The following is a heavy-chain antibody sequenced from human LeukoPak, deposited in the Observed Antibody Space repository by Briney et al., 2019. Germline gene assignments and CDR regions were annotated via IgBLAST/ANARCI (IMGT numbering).Heavy chain of an antibody. V-gene: IGHV3-21*01. CDR3: ARGVGLLWFGELSKRGLRFDP. J-gene: IGHJ5*02. Sequence: GGSLRLSCAASGFTFSSYSMNWVRQAPGKGLEWVSSISSSSSYIYYADSVKGRFTISRDNSKNTLYLQMNSLRAGDTAVYYCARGVGLLWFGELSKRGLRFDPWGQGTLVTVSS. CDR1: GFTFSSYS. CDR2: ISSSSSYI. D-gene: IGHD3-10*01.